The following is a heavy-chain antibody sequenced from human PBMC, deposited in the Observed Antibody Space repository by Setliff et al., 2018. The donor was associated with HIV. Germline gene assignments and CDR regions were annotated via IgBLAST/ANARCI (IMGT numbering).Heavy chain of an antibody. CDR2: VYYSEIT. CDR1: GGSMIDIRYF. J-gene: IGHJ5*01. Sequence: PSETLSLTCTVSGGSMIDIRYFWGWIRQPPGKGLEWIGSVYYSEITYYSSSLKSRVTVSVDTSRIQFSLKLTSVTGAETAVYKCVRNVWSVDVLVPGWFDSWGQGTLVTVSS. V-gene: IGHV4-39*01. CDR3: VRNVWSVDVLVPGWFDS. D-gene: IGHD3-3*01.